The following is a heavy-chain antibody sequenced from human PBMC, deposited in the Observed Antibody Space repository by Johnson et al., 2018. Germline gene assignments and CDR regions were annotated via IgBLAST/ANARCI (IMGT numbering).Heavy chain of an antibody. CDR3: ARDQEEGARWGYFQH. J-gene: IGHJ1*01. D-gene: IGHD1-26*01. V-gene: IGHV3-33*01. CDR1: GFTFSSYG. Sequence: QVQLVESGGGVVQPGRSLRLSCAASGFTFSSYGMHWVRQAPGKGLEWVAVIWYDGSNKYYADSVKGRFTIYRDNSKNTLYLQMNSLGDEDTAVYYCARDQEEGARWGYFQHWGQGTLVTVSS. CDR2: IWYDGSNK.